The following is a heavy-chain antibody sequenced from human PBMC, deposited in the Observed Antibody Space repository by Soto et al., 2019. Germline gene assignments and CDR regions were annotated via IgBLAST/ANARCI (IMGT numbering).Heavy chain of an antibody. CDR2: ISYDGSNK. CDR1: GFTFGNYW. V-gene: IGHV3-30*18. J-gene: IGHJ4*02. D-gene: IGHD3-9*01. Sequence: PGGSLRLSCIGSGFTFGNYWMSWVRQAPGKGLEWVAVISYDGSNKYYADSVKGRFTISRDNSKNLLYLQMNSLGAEDTAVYYCAKDYYDTLTGYYGPDYWGKGTLVTVSS. CDR3: AKDYYDTLTGYYGPDY.